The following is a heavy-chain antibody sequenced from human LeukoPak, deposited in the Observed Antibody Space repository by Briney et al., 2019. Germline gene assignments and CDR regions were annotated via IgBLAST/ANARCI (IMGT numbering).Heavy chain of an antibody. CDR1: GFPFKSYW. J-gene: IGHJ4*02. V-gene: IGHV3-7*01. CDR2: INADGSNK. CDR3: MPGRGY. D-gene: IGHD2-8*02. Sequence: GSLRLSCAASGFPFKSYWMNWVRQAPGKGLELVANINADGSNKYFMESVKGRFDISRDNANNRLYLEMTSLRAEDTAIYYCMPGRGYWGQGTLVAVSS.